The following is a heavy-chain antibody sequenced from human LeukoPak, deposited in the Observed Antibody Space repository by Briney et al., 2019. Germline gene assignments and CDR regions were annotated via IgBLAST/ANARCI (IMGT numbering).Heavy chain of an antibody. V-gene: IGHV3-30*18. CDR1: GFTFSNYG. J-gene: IGHJ2*01. CDR3: AKDRSGLNWYFDL. CDR2: ISYDGSNQ. D-gene: IGHD6-19*01. Sequence: WSLRLSCAASGFTFSNYGMHGVRRAPGKGLEWVAIISYDGSNQYYTDSVKGRFTISRDNSKNTLYLQMNSLRAEDTAVYFCAKDRSGLNWYFDLWGRGTLVTVSS.